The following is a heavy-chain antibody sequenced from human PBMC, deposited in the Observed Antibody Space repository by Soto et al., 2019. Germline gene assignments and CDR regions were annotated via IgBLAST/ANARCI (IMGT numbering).Heavy chain of an antibody. Sequence: QVQLVESGGGVVQPGRSVRLSCAASEFTFSSFGMHWVRQAPGKGLEWVAIISYDGSNRYYGDSVKGRITISRDNSKNTVYLEMNSLRVEDTAVYYCAKGGVPAGMPGYYYMDVWGKGIAVNISS. CDR3: AKGGVPAGMPGYYYMDV. CDR1: EFTFSSFG. V-gene: IGHV3-30*18. CDR2: ISYDGSNR. D-gene: IGHD2-2*01. J-gene: IGHJ6*03.